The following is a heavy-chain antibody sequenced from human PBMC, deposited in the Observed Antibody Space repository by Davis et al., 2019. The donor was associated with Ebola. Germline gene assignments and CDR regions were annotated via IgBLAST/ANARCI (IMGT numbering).Heavy chain of an antibody. CDR2: ISSSSSYI. D-gene: IGHD3-10*01. V-gene: IGHV3-21*01. Sequence: GESLKISCAASGFTFSSYSMNWVRQAPGKGLEWVSSISSSSSYIYYADSMKGRFTISRDNAKNSLYLQKNSLRAEDTAVYYCARLKRSYYYYGMDVWGQGTTVTVSS. CDR1: GFTFSSYS. CDR3: ARLKRSYYYYGMDV. J-gene: IGHJ6*02.